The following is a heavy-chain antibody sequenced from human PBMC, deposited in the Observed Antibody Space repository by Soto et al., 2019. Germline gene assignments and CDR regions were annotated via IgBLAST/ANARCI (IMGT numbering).Heavy chain of an antibody. CDR1: GDSVSSVCFH. CDR2: IYNGGST. V-gene: IGHV4-30-4*01. D-gene: IGHD2-2*01. CDR3: ARVSGYCRSTTCYDWLEP. Sequence: SLTCTVSGDSVSSVCFHWAWLRRPPWKGLEWIGYIYNGGSTYYRPSLGSRMHMSLDATRNHYSLRLTSVTAADTAVYYCARVSGYCRSTTCYDWLEPWRNVTLVNAPQ. J-gene: IGHJ5*02.